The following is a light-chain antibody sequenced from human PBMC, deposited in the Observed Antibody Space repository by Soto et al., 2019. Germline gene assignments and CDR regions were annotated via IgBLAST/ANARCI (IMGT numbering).Light chain of an antibody. CDR1: QGISSA. CDR2: DAS. Sequence: ASQLTQSPSSLSASVGDRVTITCRASQGISSALAWYQQKPGKAPKLLIYDASSMESGVPSRFSGSGSATDFTLTISSLQPEDLASYYCQQLGTCGQGPNMEIK. J-gene: IGKJ2*02. V-gene: IGKV1-13*02. CDR3: QQLGT.